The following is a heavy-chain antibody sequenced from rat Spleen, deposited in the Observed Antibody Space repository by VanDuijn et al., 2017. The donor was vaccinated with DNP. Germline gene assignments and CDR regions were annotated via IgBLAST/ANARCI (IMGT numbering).Heavy chain of an antibody. J-gene: IGHJ2*01. D-gene: IGHD1-12*01. CDR3: ARVDRDSYAHDY. CDR1: GFTFSDYY. CDR2: IIYDGSST. V-gene: IGHV5-7*01. Sequence: EVQLVESGGGLVQPGRSLKLSCAASGFTFSDYYMTWVRQAPTKGLEWVATIIYDGSSTYYRDSVRGRFTISRDYAKNTLYLQMNSLRSEDTATYYCARVDRDSYAHDYWGQGVMVTVSP.